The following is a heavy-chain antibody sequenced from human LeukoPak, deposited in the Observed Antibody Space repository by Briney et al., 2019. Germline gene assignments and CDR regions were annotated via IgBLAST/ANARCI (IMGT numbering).Heavy chain of an antibody. CDR2: IKGKTDGGTT. CDR3: TTDHGYCSGGSCYVYNY. Sequence: GGSLRLSCAASGFTFSNAWMSWVRQAPGKGLEWVGRIKGKTDGGTTDYAAPVKGRFTISRDDSKNTLYLQMNSLKTEDTAVYYCTTDHGYCSGGSCYVYNYWGQGTLVTVSS. J-gene: IGHJ4*02. D-gene: IGHD2-15*01. CDR1: GFTFSNAW. V-gene: IGHV3-15*01.